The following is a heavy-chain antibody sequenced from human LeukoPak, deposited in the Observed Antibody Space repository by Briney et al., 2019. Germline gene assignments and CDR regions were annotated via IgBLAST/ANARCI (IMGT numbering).Heavy chain of an antibody. CDR2: ISYDGSNK. V-gene: IGHV3-30*18. CDR1: GFTFSSYG. D-gene: IGHD2-15*01. J-gene: IGHJ5*02. Sequence: GGSLRLSCAASGFTFSSYGMHWVRQAPGKGLEWVAVISYDGSNKYYADSVKGRFTISRDNSKNTLYLQMNSLRAEDTAVYYCAKDGRYCSGGSCSNWGDPWGQGTLVTVSS. CDR3: AKDGRYCSGGSCSNWGDP.